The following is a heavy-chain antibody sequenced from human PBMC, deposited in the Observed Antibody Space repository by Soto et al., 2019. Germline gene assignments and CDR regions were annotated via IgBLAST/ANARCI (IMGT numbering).Heavy chain of an antibody. V-gene: IGHV4-61*01. Sequence: SETLSLTCTVSGGSVSSGSYYWSWIRQPPGKGLEWIGYIYYSGSTNYNPSLKSRVTISVDTSKNQFSLKLSSVTAADTAVYYCARERYRSFDYWGQGTLVIVYS. D-gene: IGHD2-2*02. CDR2: IYYSGST. J-gene: IGHJ4*02. CDR1: GGSVSSGSYY. CDR3: ARERYRSFDY.